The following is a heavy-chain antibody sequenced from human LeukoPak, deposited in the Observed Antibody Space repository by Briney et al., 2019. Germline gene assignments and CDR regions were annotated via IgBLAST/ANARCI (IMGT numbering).Heavy chain of an antibody. D-gene: IGHD3-10*01. Sequence: ASVKVSCKASGGTFSSYAISWVRQAPGQGLEWMGRIIPILGIANYAQKFQGRVTITADKSTSTAYMELSSLRSEDTAVYYCAREGAVLWFGELNYYYGMDVWGQGTTVTVSS. CDR3: AREGAVLWFGELNYYYGMDV. CDR1: GGTFSSYA. J-gene: IGHJ6*02. V-gene: IGHV1-69*04. CDR2: IIPILGIA.